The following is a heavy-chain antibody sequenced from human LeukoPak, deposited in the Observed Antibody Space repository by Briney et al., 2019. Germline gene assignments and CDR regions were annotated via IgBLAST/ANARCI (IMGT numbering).Heavy chain of an antibody. CDR2: ISYDGSNK. Sequence: GGSLRLSCAASGFTFSSYAMHWVRQAPGKGLEWVAVISYDGSNKYYADSVKGRFTISRDNSKNPLYLQMNSLKAEDTAVYYCAKDSYSSSWYVIHFWGQGTLVTVSS. CDR1: GFTFSSYA. J-gene: IGHJ4*02. D-gene: IGHD6-13*01. V-gene: IGHV3-30-3*01. CDR3: AKDSYSSSWYVIHF.